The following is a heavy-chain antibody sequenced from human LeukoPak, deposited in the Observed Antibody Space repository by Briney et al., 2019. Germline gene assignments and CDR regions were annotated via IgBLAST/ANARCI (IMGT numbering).Heavy chain of an antibody. J-gene: IGHJ5*02. CDR2: IYYSGSP. Sequence: SETLSLTCTVSGGSLSSYYWSWIRQPPGKGLEWVGYIYYSGSPNYNPSLKSRVTISVDTSKNQFSLKLSSVTAADTAVYYCARDAAFSSSWYWFDPWGQGTLVTVSS. CDR1: GGSLSSYY. D-gene: IGHD6-13*01. CDR3: ARDAAFSSSWYWFDP. V-gene: IGHV4-59*01.